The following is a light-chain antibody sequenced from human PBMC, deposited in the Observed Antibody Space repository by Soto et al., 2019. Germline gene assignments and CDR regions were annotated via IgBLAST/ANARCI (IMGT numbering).Light chain of an antibody. J-gene: IGKJ5*01. Sequence: DIQMTQSPSSLSASVGDRVTITCRASQGISSFVAWYQQKPGKVPRLLISGASTLQSGVPSRFSGSGSGTDFTLISTSLQPEDVATYYCQKYSSVITFGQGTRLEIK. CDR2: GAS. CDR3: QKYSSVIT. V-gene: IGKV1-27*01. CDR1: QGISSF.